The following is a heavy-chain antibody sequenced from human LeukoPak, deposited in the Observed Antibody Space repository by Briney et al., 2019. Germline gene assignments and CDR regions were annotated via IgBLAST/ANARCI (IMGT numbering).Heavy chain of an antibody. J-gene: IGHJ4*02. D-gene: IGHD5-24*01. CDR3: ARVDGSPGVIDY. V-gene: IGHV1-46*01. Sequence: GASVKVSCKASGYTFTSYYMHWVRQARGQGLEWMGIINPSGGSTSYAQKFQGRVTMTRDTSTSTVYMELSSLRSEDTAVYYCARVDGSPGVIDYWGQGTLVTVSS. CDR2: INPSGGST. CDR1: GYTFTSYY.